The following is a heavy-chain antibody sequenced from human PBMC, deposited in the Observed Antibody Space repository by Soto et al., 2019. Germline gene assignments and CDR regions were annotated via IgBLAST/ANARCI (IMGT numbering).Heavy chain of an antibody. CDR3: ARAHPPIQLPGSRFDT. J-gene: IGHJ5*02. CDR2: INPYSGNT. D-gene: IGHD3-10*01. CDR1: GYTFTTYR. V-gene: IGHV1-18*01. Sequence: QVQLVPSGAEVMKPGASLRGSCNASGYTFTTYRIIWVRQAPGQGLDWMGGINPYSGNTNYSQKHQGRVSMTTDTSTSTAYMQLESLTSDDTAVYYCARAHPPIQLPGSRFDTWGQGTLVTVSS.